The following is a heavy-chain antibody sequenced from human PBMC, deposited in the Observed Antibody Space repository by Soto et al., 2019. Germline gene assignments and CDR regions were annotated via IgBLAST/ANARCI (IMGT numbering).Heavy chain of an antibody. CDR1: RGSISGYY. CDR3: ARSQVLRYFDWLPKGFDP. D-gene: IGHD3-9*01. V-gene: IGHV4-34*01. J-gene: IGHJ5*02. CDR2: INHSGST. Sequence: SQTRSHTRPVERGSISGYYSSRINKPPGKGLEWIGEINHSGSTNYNPSLKSRVTISVDTSKNQFSLKLSSVTAADTAVYYCARSQVLRYFDWLPKGFDPWGQGTLVTVSS.